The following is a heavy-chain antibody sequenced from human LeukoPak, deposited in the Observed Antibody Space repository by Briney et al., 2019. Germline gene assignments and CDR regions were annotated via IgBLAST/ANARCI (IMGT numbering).Heavy chain of an antibody. CDR3: ARVGAITMIVVVEAGAFDI. V-gene: IGHV4-39*07. Sequence: SETLSLTCTVSGGSIGSSSYYWGWIRQPPGKGLEWIGSIYYSGSTYYNPSLKSRVTISVDTSKNQFSLKLSSVTAADTAVYYCARVGAITMIVVVEAGAFDIWGQGTMVTVSS. D-gene: IGHD3-22*01. CDR2: IYYSGST. J-gene: IGHJ3*02. CDR1: GGSIGSSSYY.